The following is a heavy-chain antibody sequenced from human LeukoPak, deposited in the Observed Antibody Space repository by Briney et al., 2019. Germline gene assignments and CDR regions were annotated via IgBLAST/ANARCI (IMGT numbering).Heavy chain of an antibody. CDR1: GYTFTSYY. D-gene: IGHD2-2*01. V-gene: IGHV1-46*01. CDR3: ARGRADCSSTSCSPYYYYYYMDV. J-gene: IGHJ6*03. CDR2: INPSGGST. Sequence: ASVKVSCKASGYTFTSYYMHWVRQAPGQGLEWMGIINPSGGSTSYAQKFQGRVTMTRDTSTSTVYMELSSLRSEDTAVYYCARGRADCSSTSCSPYYYYYYMDVWGKGTTVTISS.